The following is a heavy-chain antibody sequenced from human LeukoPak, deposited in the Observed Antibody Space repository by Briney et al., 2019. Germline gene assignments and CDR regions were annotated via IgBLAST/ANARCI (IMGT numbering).Heavy chain of an antibody. CDR1: GFTVSSNY. Sequence: GGSLRLSCAASGFTVSSNYMSWLRQAPGKGLEWVSFIYSGGSTYYADSVKGRFTISRDNSKNTLYLQMNSLRAEDTAVYYCARSSNYYYYCYMDVWGKGTTVTVSS. CDR3: ARSSNYYYYCYMDV. CDR2: IYSGGST. J-gene: IGHJ6*03. V-gene: IGHV3-53*01. D-gene: IGHD4-11*01.